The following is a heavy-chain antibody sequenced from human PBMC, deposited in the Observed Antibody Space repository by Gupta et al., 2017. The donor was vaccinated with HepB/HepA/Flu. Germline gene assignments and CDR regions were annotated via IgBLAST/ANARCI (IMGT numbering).Heavy chain of an antibody. D-gene: IGHD6-13*01. V-gene: IGHV3-30*18. J-gene: IGHJ6*02. CDR2: IEDEGSNK. CDR1: VFTFGSYG. Sequence: QVQLVESVGGVVQPGRSLRLPCAASVFTFGSYGLHWDRLGPGKGLEWVAGIEDEGSNKYYADTVKGRFTISRDNSKNTLYLQMNSLRAEDTAVYYCAKDRAAAGTRDYYYGMDVWGQGTTVTVSS. CDR3: AKDRAAAGTRDYYYGMDV.